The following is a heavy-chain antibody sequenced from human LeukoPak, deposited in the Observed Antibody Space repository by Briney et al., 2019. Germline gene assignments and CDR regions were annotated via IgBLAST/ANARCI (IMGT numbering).Heavy chain of an antibody. CDR3: AREPYDSSGYSFDY. Sequence: GGSLRLSCAASGFTFSSYAMHWVRQAPGKGLEWVAVISYDGSNKYYADSVKGRFTISRDNSKNTLYLQMNGLRAEDTAVYYCAREPYDSSGYSFDYWGQGTLVTVSS. CDR1: GFTFSSYA. J-gene: IGHJ4*02. CDR2: ISYDGSNK. V-gene: IGHV3-30-3*01. D-gene: IGHD3-22*01.